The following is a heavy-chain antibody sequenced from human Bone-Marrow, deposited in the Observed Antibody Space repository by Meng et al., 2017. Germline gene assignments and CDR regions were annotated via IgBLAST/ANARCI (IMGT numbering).Heavy chain of an antibody. D-gene: IGHD3-10*01. CDR3: AMFYYGWGSFYYYDY. Sequence: GESLKISCAASGFNFSNFSMYWVRQAPGKGLEWVSSISSSSTYIYSADSVKGRFTISRDNAKNSLYLQMNSLRAEDTAVYYCAMFYYGWGSFYYYDYWGQGTLVTVSS. V-gene: IGHV3-21*01. CDR2: ISSSSTYI. CDR1: GFNFSNFS. J-gene: IGHJ4*02.